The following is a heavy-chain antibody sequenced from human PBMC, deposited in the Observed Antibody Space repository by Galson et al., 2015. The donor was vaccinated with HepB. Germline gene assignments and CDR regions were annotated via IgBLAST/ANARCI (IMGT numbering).Heavy chain of an antibody. Sequence: SETLSLTCAVYGGSFSGYYWGWIRHSPGKGLEWIGQVNHSGRTTQYNPSLKSRVAISIDTSKNQFSLKLTSLTVADTAVYFCARVVGQWLIHDAFDLWGQGTLVTVSS. D-gene: IGHD6-19*01. V-gene: IGHV4-34*01. CDR1: GGSFSGYY. CDR2: VNHSGRTT. J-gene: IGHJ3*01. CDR3: ARVVGQWLIHDAFDL.